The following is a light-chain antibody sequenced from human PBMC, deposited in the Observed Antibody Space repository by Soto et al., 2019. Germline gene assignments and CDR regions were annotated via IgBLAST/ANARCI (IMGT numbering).Light chain of an antibody. CDR2: GVF. CDR3: QYYDGSPRT. V-gene: IGKV3-20*01. Sequence: ETVLTQSPGTVSLSPGERATLSCRTSQSVKSNYLAWYQQKPGQAPRLLIYGVFNRATGIPDRFSGSGSGTDFTLTISGLEPEDSAVYYCQYYDGSPRTFGQGTKLEIK. J-gene: IGKJ2*01. CDR1: QSVKSNY.